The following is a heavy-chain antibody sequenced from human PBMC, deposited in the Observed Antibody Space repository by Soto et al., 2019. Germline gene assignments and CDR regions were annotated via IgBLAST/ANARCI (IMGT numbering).Heavy chain of an antibody. J-gene: IGHJ2*01. V-gene: IGHV1-8*01. CDR3: ASYSYYHFWSGYPHWYYDL. CDR2: MNPNSGNT. Sequence: GSSVKFSCKASGYTFTSYDINWVRQATGQGLEWMGWMNPNSGNTGYAQKFQGRVTMTRTTCICPAYMPPSSLRSEDTAVYCCASYSYYHFWSGYPHWYYDLSGRGPLVNVSS. CDR1: GYTFTSYD. D-gene: IGHD3-3*01.